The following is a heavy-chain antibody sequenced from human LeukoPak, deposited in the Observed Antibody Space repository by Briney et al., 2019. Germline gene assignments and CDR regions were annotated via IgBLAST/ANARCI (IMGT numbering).Heavy chain of an antibody. J-gene: IGHJ1*01. D-gene: IGHD4-23*01. V-gene: IGHV4-39*01. Sequence: SETLSLTCTVSGGSINRSTFYWGWIRQPPGKGLEWIGSIYYSGTTHYNPSLKSRVTISVDTSKNQFSLKLNSVTAADRAVYYCARHADYGGNSWSEYFQHWGQGTLVTVSS. CDR2: IYYSGTT. CDR1: GGSINRSTFY. CDR3: ARHADYGGNSWSEYFQH.